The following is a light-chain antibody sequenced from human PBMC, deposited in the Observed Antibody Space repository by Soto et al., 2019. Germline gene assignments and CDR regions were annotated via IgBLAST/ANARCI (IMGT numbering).Light chain of an antibody. CDR1: SSEVGGYHD. Sequence: QSVLTPPPSAAGSPRQTVSLCCTGTSSEVGGYHDVYRYQQHPRNALKLMFYEVSKPPSGVHVRFSVTTSSNTAYRLVSALQAEDEADYHCSSYAGSKKVFGTGTKGTLL. CDR2: EVS. CDR3: SSYAGSKKV. J-gene: IGLJ1*01. V-gene: IGLV2-8*01.